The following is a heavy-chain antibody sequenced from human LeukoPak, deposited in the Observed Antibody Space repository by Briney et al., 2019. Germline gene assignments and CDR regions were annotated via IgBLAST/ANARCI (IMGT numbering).Heavy chain of an antibody. CDR3: AREGPNWNDFDH. J-gene: IGHJ4*02. Sequence: PGGSLRLSCAASGFTFSSYEMKWVRQAPGKGPEWVSYMSSSGRTIYYADSMKGRFTISRDNAKNSLYLQMNSLRAEDTAVYYCAREGPNWNDFDHWGQGTLVTVSS. CDR1: GFTFSSYE. CDR2: MSSSGRTI. D-gene: IGHD1-1*01. V-gene: IGHV3-48*03.